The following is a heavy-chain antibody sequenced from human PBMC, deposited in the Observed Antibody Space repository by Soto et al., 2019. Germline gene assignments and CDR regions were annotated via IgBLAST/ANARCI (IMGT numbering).Heavy chain of an antibody. CDR1: GFTFSSYA. CDR2: ISGSGGST. Sequence: LRLSCAASGFTFSSYAMSWVRQAPGKGLEWVSAISGSGGSTYYADSVKGRFTISRDNSKNTLYLQMNSLRAEDTAVYYCAKGPYYYDSRGDAFDIWGQGTMVTVSS. V-gene: IGHV3-23*01. D-gene: IGHD3-22*01. CDR3: AKGPYYYDSRGDAFDI. J-gene: IGHJ3*02.